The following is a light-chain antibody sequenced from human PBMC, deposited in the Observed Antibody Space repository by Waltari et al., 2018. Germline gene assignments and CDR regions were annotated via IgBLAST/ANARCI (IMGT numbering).Light chain of an antibody. Sequence: QSALTQPASVSGSPGQSITISCTGTSSDVGGYDYVSCYQHPPGPAPHPLVFDVIFRPSGFSPRFPGPKAGNTASLTISGLQAEDEADYSGSSYTSTSTLVFGSGTKVTVL. V-gene: IGLV2-14*03. CDR1: SSDVGGYDY. J-gene: IGLJ1*01. CDR2: DVI. CDR3: SSYTSTSTLV.